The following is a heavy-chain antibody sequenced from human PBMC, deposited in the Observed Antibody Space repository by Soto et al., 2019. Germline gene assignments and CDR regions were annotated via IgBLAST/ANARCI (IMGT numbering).Heavy chain of an antibody. CDR3: AKDRRPAHRSSDPFDY. CDR2: ISGSGGST. Sequence: EVQLLESGGGLVQPGGSLRLSCAASGFTFSSYAMSWVRQAPGKGLEWVSAISGSGGSTYYADSVKGRFTISRDNSKNTLYLQMNSLRAEDTAVYYCAKDRRPAHRSSDPFDYWGQGTLVTVSS. CDR1: GFTFSSYA. D-gene: IGHD2-21*02. V-gene: IGHV3-23*01. J-gene: IGHJ4*02.